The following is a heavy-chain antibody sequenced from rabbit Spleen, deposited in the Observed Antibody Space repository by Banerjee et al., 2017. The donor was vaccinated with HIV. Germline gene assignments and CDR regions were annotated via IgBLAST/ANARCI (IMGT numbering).Heavy chain of an antibody. CDR3: ARDLTGVIGWNFGW. V-gene: IGHV1S45*01. Sequence: QEQLEESGGRLVQPGGSLTLSCKAFGFTISGYWMNWVRQAPGKGLEWIACINAVTGKAVYASWAKGRFTISKTSSTTVTLQMTSLTAADTATYFCARDLTGVIGWNFGWWGQGTLVTVS. CDR1: GFTISGYW. J-gene: IGHJ3*01. CDR2: INAVTGKA. D-gene: IGHD4-1*01.